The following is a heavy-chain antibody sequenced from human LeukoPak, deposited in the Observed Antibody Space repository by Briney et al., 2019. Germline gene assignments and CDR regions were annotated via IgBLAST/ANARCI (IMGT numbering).Heavy chain of an antibody. CDR2: ISGSGGST. J-gene: IGHJ5*02. CDR1: GFTVSSNY. Sequence: PGGSLRLSCAASGFTVSSNYMSWVRQAPGKGLEWVSAISGSGGSTYYADSVKGRFTISRDNSKNTLYLQMNSLRAEDTAVYYCAKDRYSSSWYNWFDPWGQGTLVTVSS. D-gene: IGHD6-13*01. V-gene: IGHV3-23*01. CDR3: AKDRYSSSWYNWFDP.